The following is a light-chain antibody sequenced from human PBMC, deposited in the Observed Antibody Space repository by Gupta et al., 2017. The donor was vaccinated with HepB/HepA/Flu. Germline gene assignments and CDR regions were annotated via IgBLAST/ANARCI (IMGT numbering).Light chain of an antibody. Sequence: QTLLTQPPSLSAAPGQNVTSSCSGGSSTIGNNHISWYQQFPGAAPNLPIYDTNKRPSGIPDRFSGSTSGRKATLLITGLQTGDEEYYYCGTWDNGMIAGVFGGGTRLTVL. J-gene: IGLJ2*01. V-gene: IGLV1-51*01. CDR2: DTN. CDR1: SSTIGNNH. CDR3: GTWDNGMIAGV.